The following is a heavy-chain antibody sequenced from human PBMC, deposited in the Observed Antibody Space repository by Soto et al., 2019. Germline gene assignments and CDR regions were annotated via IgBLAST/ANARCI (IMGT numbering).Heavy chain of an antibody. Sequence: QVQLVVSGGGLVKPGGSLRISCAASGFTFSDYYISWIRQAPGKGLEWVSYISSSGSIIYYADSVKGRFTISRDNAKNSLYLQMNSPRAEDPAVYYCALAGYDSNYYAVTPLSAGHFWGQGTLVTVSS. J-gene: IGHJ4*02. D-gene: IGHD4-4*01. CDR3: ALAGYDSNYYAVTPLSAGHF. CDR2: ISSSGSII. V-gene: IGHV3-11*01. CDR1: GFTFSDYY.